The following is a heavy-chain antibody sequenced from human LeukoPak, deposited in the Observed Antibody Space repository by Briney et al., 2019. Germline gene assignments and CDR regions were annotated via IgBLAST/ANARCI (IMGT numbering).Heavy chain of an antibody. CDR3: ARGVDTAMVDYYYYCGMDV. CDR1: GYTFTSYG. CDR2: ISAYNGNT. Sequence: GASVKVSCKASGYTFTSYGISWVRQAPGQGLEWMGWISAYNGNTNYAQKLQGRVTMTTDTSTSTAYMELRSLRSDDTAVYYCARGVDTAMVDYYYYCGMDVWGQGTTVTVSS. J-gene: IGHJ6*02. D-gene: IGHD5-18*01. V-gene: IGHV1-18*01.